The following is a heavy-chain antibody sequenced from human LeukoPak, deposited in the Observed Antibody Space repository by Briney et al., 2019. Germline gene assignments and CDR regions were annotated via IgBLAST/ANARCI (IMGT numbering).Heavy chain of an antibody. CDR3: ARDLETPSPGGAFDI. D-gene: IGHD4-23*01. J-gene: IGHJ3*02. CDR2: INPNSGGT. CDR1: GYTFTGYY. Sequence: ASVKVSCKASGYTFTGYYMHWVRQAPGQGLEWMGWINPNSGGTNYAQKFQGRVTMTRDTSTSTAYMELSRLRSDDTAVYYCARDLETPSPGGAFDIWGQGTMVTVSS. V-gene: IGHV1-2*02.